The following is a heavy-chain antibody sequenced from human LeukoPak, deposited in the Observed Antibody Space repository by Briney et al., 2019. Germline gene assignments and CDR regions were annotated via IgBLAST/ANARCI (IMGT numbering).Heavy chain of an antibody. V-gene: IGHV4-4*09. CDR2: IYTSGST. Sequence: SETLSLTCTVSGGSVSSYYWSWIRQTSGKGLEWIGYIYTSGSTNYNPSLKSRVTISVDMSKNQFSLKLSSVTAADTAVYYCARLPYYDSSGYYHGNFDYWGQGTLVTVSS. D-gene: IGHD3-22*01. CDR3: ARLPYYDSSGYYHGNFDY. CDR1: GGSVSSYY. J-gene: IGHJ4*02.